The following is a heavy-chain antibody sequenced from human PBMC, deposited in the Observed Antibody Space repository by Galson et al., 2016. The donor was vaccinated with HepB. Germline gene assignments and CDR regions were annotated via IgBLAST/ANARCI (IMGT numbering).Heavy chain of an antibody. Sequence: SLRLSCAASGFTFSSYAMSWVRQAPGKGLEWVSAISGSGGSTYYADSVKGRFTISRDNSKNTLYLQMNSLRAEDTAVYYCAKDKDSGYDFFRDYYYYMDVWGKGTTVTVSS. V-gene: IGHV3-23*01. J-gene: IGHJ6*03. CDR1: GFTFSSYA. D-gene: IGHD5-12*01. CDR2: ISGSGGST. CDR3: AKDKDSGYDFFRDYYYYMDV.